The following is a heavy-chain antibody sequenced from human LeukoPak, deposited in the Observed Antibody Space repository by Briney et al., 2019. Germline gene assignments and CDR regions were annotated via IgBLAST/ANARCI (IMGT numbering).Heavy chain of an antibody. D-gene: IGHD3-16*01. CDR2: INTDGSST. Sequence: PGGSLRLSCAASGFTFRSNWMHWVRQAPGKGLVWVSRINTDGSSTRYADSVRGRFTISRDNAKNTLYLQMNSLRAEDTAVYYCARTLADAFDVWGQGTMVTVSS. J-gene: IGHJ3*01. CDR3: ARTLADAFDV. V-gene: IGHV3-74*01. CDR1: GFTFRSNW.